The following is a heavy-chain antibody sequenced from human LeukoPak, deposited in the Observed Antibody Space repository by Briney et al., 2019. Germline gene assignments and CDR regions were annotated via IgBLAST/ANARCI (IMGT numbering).Heavy chain of an antibody. D-gene: IGHD2-15*01. CDR3: ARATGWAPFDY. Sequence: SETLPLTCTVSGGSISSYYWSWIRQPPGKGLEWIGYIYYSGSTNYNPSLKSRVTISVDTSKNQFSLKLSSVTAADTAVYYCARATGWAPFDYWGQGTLVTVSS. CDR1: GGSISSYY. V-gene: IGHV4-59*01. J-gene: IGHJ4*02. CDR2: IYYSGST.